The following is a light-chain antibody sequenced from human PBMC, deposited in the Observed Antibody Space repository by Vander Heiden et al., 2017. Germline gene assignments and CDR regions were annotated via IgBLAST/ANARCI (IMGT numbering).Light chain of an antibody. CDR1: SCNIGAGNR. CDR3: HSYANSRRVV. CDR2: GDD. Sequence: QSLLTHPPPLSGPPRPPVTVSCTGTSCNIGAGNRVPWYRQLPGTAPKVLIYGDDNRPLRVPDRFSGSKSGNSASLTITGLQADDEADYYCHSYANSRRVVLGGGTKLTVL. V-gene: IGLV1-40*01. J-gene: IGLJ2*01.